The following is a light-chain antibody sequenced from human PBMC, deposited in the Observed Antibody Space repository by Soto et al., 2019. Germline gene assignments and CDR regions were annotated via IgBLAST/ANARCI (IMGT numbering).Light chain of an antibody. CDR3: QPYNSYSWT. J-gene: IGKJ1*01. CDR1: QSISSW. Sequence: DIQMTQSPSTLSASVGDRVTITCRASQSISSWLAWYQQKPGKAPKLLIYKASSLESGVPSRFSGSGSGTEFTLTIRRLQPDDFATYYCQPYNSYSWTFGQGTKVEIK. V-gene: IGKV1-5*03. CDR2: KAS.